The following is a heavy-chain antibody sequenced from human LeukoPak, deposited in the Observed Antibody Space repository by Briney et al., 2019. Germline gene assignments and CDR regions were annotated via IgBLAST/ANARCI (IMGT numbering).Heavy chain of an antibody. D-gene: IGHD2-15*01. CDR1: RFTFSSYS. J-gene: IGHJ4*02. CDR2: I. Sequence: GGSLRLSCAASRFTFSSYSMNWVRQAPGKGLEWVSSIYYADSVKGRFTISRDNAKNSLYLQMNSLRAEDTAVYYCAKSGLNRFDYWGQGALVTVSS. CDR3: AKSGLNRFDY. V-gene: IGHV3-21*01.